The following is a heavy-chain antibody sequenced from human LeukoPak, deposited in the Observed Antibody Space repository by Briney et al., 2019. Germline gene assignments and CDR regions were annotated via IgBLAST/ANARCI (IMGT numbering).Heavy chain of an antibody. J-gene: IGHJ4*02. Sequence: SETLSLTCTVSGGSISSGSYYWSWIRQPAGKGLEWIGRIYTSGSTNYNPSLKSRVTISVDTSKNQFSLRLSSVTAADTAVYYCASAKSGSYAYWGQGTLVTVSS. D-gene: IGHD1-26*01. V-gene: IGHV4-61*02. CDR1: GGSISSGSYY. CDR3: ASAKSGSYAY. CDR2: IYTSGST.